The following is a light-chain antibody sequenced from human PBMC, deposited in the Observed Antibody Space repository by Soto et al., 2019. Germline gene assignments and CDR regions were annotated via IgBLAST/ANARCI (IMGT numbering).Light chain of an antibody. Sequence: EIVLTQSPATLSLFPGERATLSCRVSQSVSSYLAWYQQKPGQAPRLLIYAAANRATGIPARFSGSGSGTDFTLTISSLQSEDFAVYYCQQRRSWPLTFGGGTKVEIK. CDR2: AAA. J-gene: IGKJ4*01. CDR3: QQRRSWPLT. V-gene: IGKV3-11*01. CDR1: QSVSSY.